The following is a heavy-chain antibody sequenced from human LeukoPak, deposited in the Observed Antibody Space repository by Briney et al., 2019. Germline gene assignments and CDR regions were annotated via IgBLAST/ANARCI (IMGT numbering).Heavy chain of an antibody. J-gene: IGHJ5*02. CDR2: INHSGST. V-gene: IGHV4-34*01. Sequence: PSETLSLTCAVYGGSFSGYYWSWIRQPPGEGLEWIGEINHSGSTNYNPSLKSRVTISVDTSKNQFSLKLSSVTAADTAVYYYASHRVVLLWFTESLNWFDPWGQGTLVTVSS. CDR1: GGSFSGYY. CDR3: ASHRVVLLWFTESLNWFDP. D-gene: IGHD3-10*01.